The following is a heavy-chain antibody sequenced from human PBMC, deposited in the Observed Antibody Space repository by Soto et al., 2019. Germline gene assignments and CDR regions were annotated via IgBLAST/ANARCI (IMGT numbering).Heavy chain of an antibody. Sequence: SLRLSCAASGFTFSGSAMHWVRQASGKGLEWVGRIRSKANSYATAYAASVKGRFTISRDDSKNTAYLQMNSLKTEDTAVYYCTATYYYGSGTLGPRNRLDYWGQGTLVTVSS. CDR2: IRSKANSYAT. CDR3: TATYYYGSGTLGPRNRLDY. V-gene: IGHV3-73*01. J-gene: IGHJ4*02. D-gene: IGHD3-10*01. CDR1: GFTFSGSA.